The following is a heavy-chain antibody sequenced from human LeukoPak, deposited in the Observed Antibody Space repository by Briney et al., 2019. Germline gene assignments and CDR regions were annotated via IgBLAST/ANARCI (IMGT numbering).Heavy chain of an antibody. CDR3: ARGYFPIVVVGPYWFDP. CDR2: MNPNSGNT. D-gene: IGHD2-2*01. V-gene: IGHV1-8*01. J-gene: IGHJ5*02. CDR1: GYTFTSYD. Sequence: GAPVKVSCKASGYTFTSYDINWVRQATGQGLEWMGWMNPNSGNTGYAQKFQGRVTMTRNTSISTAYMELSSLRSEDTAVYYCARGYFPIVVVGPYWFDPWGQGTLVTVSS.